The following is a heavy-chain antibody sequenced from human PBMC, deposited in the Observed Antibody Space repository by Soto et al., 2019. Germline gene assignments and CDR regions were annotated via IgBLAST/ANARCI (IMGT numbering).Heavy chain of an antibody. Sequence: EVQLVESGGGLVQPGGSLRLSCAASGFTFSSYEMNWVRQAPGKGLEWVSDITSTGSTRYYADSVKGRFTISRDNAKNSLYLQMNSRRAEDTAVYYCARGYCTSSACHWNFDYWGQGTLVTVSS. CDR3: ARGYCTSSACHWNFDY. J-gene: IGHJ4*02. D-gene: IGHD2-8*02. V-gene: IGHV3-48*03. CDR1: GFTFSSYE. CDR2: ITSTGSTR.